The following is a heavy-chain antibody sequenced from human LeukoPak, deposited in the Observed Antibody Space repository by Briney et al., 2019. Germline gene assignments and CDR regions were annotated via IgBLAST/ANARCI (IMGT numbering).Heavy chain of an antibody. Sequence: GASVKVSCKASGYTFTSYGISWVRQAPGQGLEWMGWMNPNSGNTGYAQKFQGRVTMTRNTSISTAYMELSSLRSEDTAVYYCARGSLSDFDYWGQGTLVTVSS. CDR1: GYTFTSYG. V-gene: IGHV1-8*02. CDR2: MNPNSGNT. J-gene: IGHJ4*02. CDR3: ARGSLSDFDY. D-gene: IGHD2/OR15-2a*01.